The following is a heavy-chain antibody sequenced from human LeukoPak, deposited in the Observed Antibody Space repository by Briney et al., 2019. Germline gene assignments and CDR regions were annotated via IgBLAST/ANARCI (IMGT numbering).Heavy chain of an antibody. CDR1: GYTLTELS. Sequence: ASVKVSCKVSGYTLTELSMHWVRQAPGKGLEWMGGFDPEDGETIYAQKFQGRVTMTEDTSTDTAYMELSSLRSEDTAVYYCATETPIKELQYYYYMDVWGKGITVTVSS. D-gene: IGHD1-26*01. CDR3: ATETPIKELQYYYYMDV. CDR2: FDPEDGET. V-gene: IGHV1-24*01. J-gene: IGHJ6*03.